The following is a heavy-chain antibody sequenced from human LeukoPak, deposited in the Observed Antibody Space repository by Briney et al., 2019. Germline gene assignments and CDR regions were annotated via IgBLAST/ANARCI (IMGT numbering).Heavy chain of an antibody. J-gene: IGHJ4*02. D-gene: IGHD1-26*01. CDR1: GFTFSSIA. V-gene: IGHV3-33*08. CDR2: IWYDGSNK. CDR3: ARLRTRNSGLDY. Sequence: GGSLRLSCAASGFTFSSIAMTWVRQAPGKGLEWVAVIWYDGSNKYYADSVKGRFTISRDNSKNTLYLQMNSLRAEDTAVYYCARLRTRNSGLDYWGQGTLVTVSS.